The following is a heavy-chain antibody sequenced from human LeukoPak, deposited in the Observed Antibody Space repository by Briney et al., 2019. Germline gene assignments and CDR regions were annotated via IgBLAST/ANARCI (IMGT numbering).Heavy chain of an antibody. CDR3: ARFGSGWYYFDY. D-gene: IGHD6-19*01. CDR2: ISETSSHR. J-gene: IGHJ4*02. Sequence: GGSLRLSCVGSTFIFGSYSMNWVRQAPGKGLEWVSYISETSSHRYYADSVKGRFTISRDNAQNSLYLQMNSLRAEDTAVYYCARFGSGWYYFDYWGQGTLVTVSS. CDR1: TFIFGSYS. V-gene: IGHV3-21*04.